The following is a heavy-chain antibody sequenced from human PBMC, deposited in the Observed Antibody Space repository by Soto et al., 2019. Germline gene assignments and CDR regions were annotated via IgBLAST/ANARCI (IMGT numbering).Heavy chain of an antibody. J-gene: IGHJ4*02. D-gene: IGHD3-22*01. CDR3: ARAYYYDSSGYYYFPHFDY. Sequence: QVQLVQSGAEVKKPGASVKVSCKASGYTFTSYDINWVRQATGQGLEWMGWMNPNSGNTGYAQKFQGRVTMTRNTSIRTAYMELSSLRSEDTAVYYCARAYYYDSSGYYYFPHFDYWGQGTLVTVSS. CDR1: GYTFTSYD. CDR2: MNPNSGNT. V-gene: IGHV1-8*01.